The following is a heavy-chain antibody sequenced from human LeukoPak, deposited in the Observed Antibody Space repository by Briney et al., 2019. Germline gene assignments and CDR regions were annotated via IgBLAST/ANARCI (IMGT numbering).Heavy chain of an antibody. CDR3: ARRGRYSSSWNWFDP. CDR2: ISYDGSNK. J-gene: IGHJ5*02. Sequence: PGRSLRLSCAASGFTFSSYAMHWVRQAPGKGLKWVAVISYDGSNKYYADSVKGRFTISRDNSKNTLYLQMNSLRAEDTAVYYCARRGRYSSSWNWFDPWGQGTLVTVSS. CDR1: GFTFSSYA. V-gene: IGHV3-30-3*01. D-gene: IGHD6-13*01.